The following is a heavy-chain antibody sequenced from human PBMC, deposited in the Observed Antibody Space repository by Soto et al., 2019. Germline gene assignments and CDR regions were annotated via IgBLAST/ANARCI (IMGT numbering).Heavy chain of an antibody. V-gene: IGHV4-59*01. J-gene: IGHJ4*02. CDR3: ARGKVSLHY. Sequence: SETLSLTCTVSGGSITSDYWTWIRQSPGKGLEYVGYIYHSGSTNYNPSLKSRVTISIDTSKNHFSLKLSSVTAADTAVYYCARGKVSLHYWGQGTLVTVSS. CDR1: GGSITSDY. CDR2: IYHSGST. D-gene: IGHD1-20*01.